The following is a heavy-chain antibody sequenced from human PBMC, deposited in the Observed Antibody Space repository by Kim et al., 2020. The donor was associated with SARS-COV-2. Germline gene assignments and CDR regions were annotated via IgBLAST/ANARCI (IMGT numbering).Heavy chain of an antibody. V-gene: IGHV4-61*01. CDR1: GVSVSSGSFF. Sequence: SETLSLTCTVSGVSVSSGSFFWGWIRQPPGKGLEWVGYMFYRGSAHYNPSLKSRATISIDASKNQFSLKLSSVTTADTSVDYCARDLHADGYVWDYWGQG. D-gene: IGHD3-16*01. J-gene: IGHJ4*02. CDR3: ARDLHADGYVWDY. CDR2: MFYRGSA.